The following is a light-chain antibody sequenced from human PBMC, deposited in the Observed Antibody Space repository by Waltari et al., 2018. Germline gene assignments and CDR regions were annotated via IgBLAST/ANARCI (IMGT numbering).Light chain of an antibody. J-gene: IGKJ1*01. CDR1: QNINSG. V-gene: IGKV1-5*03. Sequence: DIQMTQSPSTLPASVGDSVTITCRTSQNINSGLAWYQQKPGKAPKLLIYKASSLESGVPSRFSGSGSGTEFTLTITSLQPDDFATYFCQHYNNYSPWTFGQGTKVEVK. CDR3: QHYNNYSPWT. CDR2: KAS.